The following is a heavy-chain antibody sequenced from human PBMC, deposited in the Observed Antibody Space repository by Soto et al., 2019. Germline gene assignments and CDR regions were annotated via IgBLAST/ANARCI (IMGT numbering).Heavy chain of an antibody. Sequence: GSCPTLVSPTQTLTLTCTFSGFSLSTSGVRVSWIRQPPGKALEWLARIDWDDDKFYSTSLKTRLTISKDTSKNQVVLTMTNMAPVDTATYYCARSYGDVGATPGIDSWGQGIRVTVSS. J-gene: IGHJ4*02. CDR2: IDWDDDK. D-gene: IGHD1-26*01. V-gene: IGHV2-70*04. CDR3: ARSYGDVGATPGIDS. CDR1: GFSLSTSGVR.